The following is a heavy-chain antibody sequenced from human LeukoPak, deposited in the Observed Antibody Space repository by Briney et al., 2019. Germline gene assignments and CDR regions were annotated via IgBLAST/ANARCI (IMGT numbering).Heavy chain of an antibody. CDR3: AKDLPDTAMVTLGY. CDR2: ISSSSSYI. J-gene: IGHJ4*02. D-gene: IGHD5-18*01. Sequence: GGSLRLSCAASGFTFSGYSMNWVRQAPGKGLEWVSSISSSSSYIYYADSVKGRFTISRDNAKNSLYLQMNSLRAEDTAVYYCAKDLPDTAMVTLGYWGQGTLVTVSS. V-gene: IGHV3-21*01. CDR1: GFTFSGYS.